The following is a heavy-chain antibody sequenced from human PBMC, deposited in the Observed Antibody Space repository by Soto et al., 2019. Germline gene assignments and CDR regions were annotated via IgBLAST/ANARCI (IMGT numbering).Heavy chain of an antibody. CDR3: AKDSRYNWNYGAFDI. CDR1: GFTFDDYA. J-gene: IGHJ3*02. Sequence: GGSLRLSCAASGFTFDDYAMHWVRQAPGKGLVWVSGISWNSGSIGYADSVKGRFTISRDNAKNSLYLQMNSLRAEDTALYYCAKDSRYNWNYGAFDIWGQGTMVTVSS. CDR2: ISWNSGSI. V-gene: IGHV3-9*01. D-gene: IGHD1-7*01.